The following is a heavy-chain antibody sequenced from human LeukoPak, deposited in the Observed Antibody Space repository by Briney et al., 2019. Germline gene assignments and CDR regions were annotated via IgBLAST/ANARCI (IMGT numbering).Heavy chain of an antibody. CDR2: ISGNGGSI. Sequence: GGSLRLSCAASGFTFSNYGMRWVRQAPGKGLEWVAGISGNGGSISYADSVKGRFTISRDNSKKTLYLQMSSLRVEDTAVYFCARRGVVIRVILVGFHKEAYYFDSWGQGALVTVSS. V-gene: IGHV3-23*01. J-gene: IGHJ4*02. CDR1: GFTFSNYG. D-gene: IGHD3-10*01. CDR3: ARRGVVIRVILVGFHKEAYYFDS.